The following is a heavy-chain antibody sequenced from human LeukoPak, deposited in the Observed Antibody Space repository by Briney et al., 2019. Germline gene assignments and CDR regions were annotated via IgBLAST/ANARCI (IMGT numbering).Heavy chain of an antibody. CDR1: GGTFSSYA. D-gene: IGHD6-19*01. CDR2: IIPIFGTA. CDR3: ARDLAVAGIFDY. J-gene: IGHJ4*02. Sequence: ASVKVSCKASGGTFSSYAISWARQAPGQGLEWMGGIIPIFGTANYAQKFQGRVTITTDESTSTAYMELSSLRSEDTAVYYCARDLAVAGIFDYWGQGTLVTVSS. V-gene: IGHV1-69*05.